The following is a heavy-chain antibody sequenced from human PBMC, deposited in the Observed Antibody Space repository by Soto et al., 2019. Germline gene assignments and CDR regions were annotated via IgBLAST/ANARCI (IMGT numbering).Heavy chain of an antibody. CDR1: GGSISDFY. CDR3: ARGGGYDFRSSQAPPIDV. D-gene: IGHD3-3*01. V-gene: IGHV4-59*01. J-gene: IGHJ6*02. Sequence: SETLSLTCNVSGGSISDFYWSWIRQSPGKRLGWIGYLYYTGSTNYNPALKSRVTISLDTSKNQFSLKVRSVTAADTAVYYCARGGGYDFRSSQAPPIDVWGQGTTVTVSS. CDR2: LYYTGST.